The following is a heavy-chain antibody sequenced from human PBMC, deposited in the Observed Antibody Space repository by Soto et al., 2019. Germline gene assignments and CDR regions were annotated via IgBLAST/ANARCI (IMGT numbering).Heavy chain of an antibody. J-gene: IGHJ6*02. Sequence: SVKVSCKASGGTFSSYAISWVRQAPGQGLEWMGGIIPIFGTANYAQKFQGRVTITADESTSTAYMELSSLRSEDTAMYYCAVGYDSSGCYTPPYYYYGMDVWGQGTTVTVSS. CDR3: AVGYDSSGCYTPPYYYYGMDV. V-gene: IGHV1-69*13. CDR2: IIPIFGTA. CDR1: GGTFSSYA. D-gene: IGHD3-22*01.